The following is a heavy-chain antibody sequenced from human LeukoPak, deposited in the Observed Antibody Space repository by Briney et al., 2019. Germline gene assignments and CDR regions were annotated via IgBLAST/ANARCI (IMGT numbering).Heavy chain of an antibody. D-gene: IGHD3-10*01. V-gene: IGHV3-30-3*01. Sequence: GRSLRLSCAASGFTFSSYAMHWVRQAPGKGLEWVAVISYDGSNKYYADSVKGRFTISRDNSKNTLYLQMNSLRAEDTAVYYCAKEFDGSGSYGDYWGQGTLVTVSS. CDR2: ISYDGSNK. J-gene: IGHJ4*02. CDR1: GFTFSSYA. CDR3: AKEFDGSGSYGDY.